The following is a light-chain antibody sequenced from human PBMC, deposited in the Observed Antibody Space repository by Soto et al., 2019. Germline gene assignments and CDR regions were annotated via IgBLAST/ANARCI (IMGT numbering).Light chain of an antibody. CDR2: EVS. CDR3: MQSIDLPPT. J-gene: IGKJ5*01. V-gene: IGKV2D-29*01. Sequence: DIVLTQTPLSLSVTPGQPATISCQSSQSLLHGDGETHLYWYLQRPGQPPELLIYEVSKWFSGVPDRFIGSGSGTDFTLLISRVEAEDVGMYYCMQSIDLPPTFGQGTRLEIK. CDR1: QSLLHGDGETH.